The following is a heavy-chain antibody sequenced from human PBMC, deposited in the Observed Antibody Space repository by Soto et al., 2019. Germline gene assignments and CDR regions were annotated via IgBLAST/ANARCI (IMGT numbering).Heavy chain of an antibody. CDR3: ARRGYSYGLYYYYYYGMDV. D-gene: IGHD5-18*01. V-gene: IGHV1-69*13. CDR1: GGTFSSYA. CDR2: IIPIFGTA. Sequence: SVKVSCKASGGTFSSYAISWVRQAPGQGLEWMGGIIPIFGTANYAQKFQGRVTITADESTSTAYMELSSLRSEDTAVYYCARRGYSYGLYYYYYYGMDVWGQGTTVTVSS. J-gene: IGHJ6*02.